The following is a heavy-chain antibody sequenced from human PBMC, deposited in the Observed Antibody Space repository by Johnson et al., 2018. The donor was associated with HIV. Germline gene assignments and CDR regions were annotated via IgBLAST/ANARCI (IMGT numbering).Heavy chain of an antibody. CDR3: ARDEPYNLNAFDI. Sequence: VQLVESGGGVVRPGGSLRLSCAASGFTFDDYGMSWVRQAPGKGLEWVSGINWNGGSTGYADSVKGRFTISRDNAKNSVYLQMNSLRVDDTAIYYCARDEPYNLNAFDIWGQGTMVTVSS. CDR1: GFTFDDYG. D-gene: IGHD5-24*01. V-gene: IGHV3-20*04. CDR2: INWNGGST. J-gene: IGHJ3*02.